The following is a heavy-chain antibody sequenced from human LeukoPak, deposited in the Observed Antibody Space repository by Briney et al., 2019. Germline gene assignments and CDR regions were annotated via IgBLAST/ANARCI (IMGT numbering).Heavy chain of an antibody. CDR3: ARAYYYDSSGYYSRTEYYFDY. CDR1: GGTFSSYA. V-gene: IGHV1-18*01. D-gene: IGHD3-22*01. J-gene: IGHJ4*02. CDR2: ISAYNGNT. Sequence: ASVKVSCKASGGTFSSYAISWVRQAPGQGLEWMGWISAYNGNTNYAQKLQGRVTMTTDTSTSTAYMELRSLRSDDTAVYYCARAYYYDSSGYYSRTEYYFDYWGQGTLVTVSS.